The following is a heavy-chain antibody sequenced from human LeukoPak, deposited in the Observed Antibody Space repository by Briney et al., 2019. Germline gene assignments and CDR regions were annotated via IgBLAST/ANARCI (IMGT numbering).Heavy chain of an antibody. D-gene: IGHD2-2*01. Sequence: GGSLRLSCAASGFTFSDYYMSWIRQAPGKGLEWVSYISSSGSTIHYADSVKGRFTISRDNAKNSLYLQMNSLRAEDTAVYYCVAPHQLQRLYYYYYMDVWGKGTTVTISS. J-gene: IGHJ6*03. CDR2: ISSSGSTI. V-gene: IGHV3-11*01. CDR3: VAPHQLQRLYYYYYMDV. CDR1: GFTFSDYY.